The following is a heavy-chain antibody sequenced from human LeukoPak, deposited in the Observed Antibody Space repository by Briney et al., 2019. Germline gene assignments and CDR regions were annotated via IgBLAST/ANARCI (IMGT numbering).Heavy chain of an antibody. CDR1: GITLSNYG. V-gene: IGHV3-23*01. Sequence: GGSLRLSCAVSGITLSNYGMSWVRQAPGKGLEWVAGISDSGGSTKYADSVKGRFPISRDNPKNTLFLQMNSLRAEDTAVYYCATSLDAPGNYWGQGSLVTVSS. D-gene: IGHD3-9*01. CDR3: ATSLDAPGNY. CDR2: ISDSGGST. J-gene: IGHJ4*02.